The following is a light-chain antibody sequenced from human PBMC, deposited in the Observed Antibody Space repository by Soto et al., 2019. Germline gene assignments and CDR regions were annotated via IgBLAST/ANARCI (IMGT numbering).Light chain of an antibody. J-gene: IGKJ1*01. Sequence: EIVLTQSPGTLSLSPGERATLSCRASQSVSSSYLAWYQQKPGQAPRLLIYGASSRATGIPDRFSGSWSGTDFTLTISRLEPEDFEVYYCQQYGSSRTFGQGIKVEI. V-gene: IGKV3-20*01. CDR1: QSVSSSY. CDR3: QQYGSSRT. CDR2: GAS.